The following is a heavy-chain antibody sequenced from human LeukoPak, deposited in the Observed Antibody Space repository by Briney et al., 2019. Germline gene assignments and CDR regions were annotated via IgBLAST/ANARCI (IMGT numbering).Heavy chain of an antibody. CDR1: GYTFTSYY. D-gene: IGHD3-10*01. Sequence: ASVKVSCKASGYTFTSYYMHWVRQAPGQGLEWMGIINPSGGSTSYAQKFQGRVTMTRDMSTSTVYMELSSLRSEDTAVYYCARDSVLYGSGPYYFDYWGQGTLVTVSS. CDR3: ARDSVLYGSGPYYFDY. CDR2: INPSGGST. J-gene: IGHJ4*02. V-gene: IGHV1-46*01.